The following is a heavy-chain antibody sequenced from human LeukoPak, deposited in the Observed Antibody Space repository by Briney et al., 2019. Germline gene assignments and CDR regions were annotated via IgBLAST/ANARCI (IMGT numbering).Heavy chain of an antibody. J-gene: IGHJ5*02. CDR2: INAGNGNT. D-gene: IGHD4-17*01. Sequence: ASVKVSCKASGYTFTSYAMHWVRQAPGQGLEWMGWINAGNGNTKYSQKFQGRITITRDTSASTAYMELSSLRSEDTAVCYCARSGITVTTMDNWWFGDWFDPWGQGTLVTVSS. CDR3: ARSGITVTTMDNWWFGDWFDP. V-gene: IGHV1-3*01. CDR1: GYTFTSYA.